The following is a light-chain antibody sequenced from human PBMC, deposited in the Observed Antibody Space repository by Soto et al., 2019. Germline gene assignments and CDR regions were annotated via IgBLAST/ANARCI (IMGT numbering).Light chain of an antibody. V-gene: IGKV1-39*01. CDR1: QSISSY. CDR2: AAS. CDR3: QQSYSAPRP. J-gene: IGKJ1*01. Sequence: DVQMTQTPSSLSASLGDRVSITCRASQSISSYLNWYQQKPGKAPKLLIYAASSLQSGVPSRFSGSGSGTDFTLTISSLQPEDFATYYCQQSYSAPRPFGHGTKVDIK.